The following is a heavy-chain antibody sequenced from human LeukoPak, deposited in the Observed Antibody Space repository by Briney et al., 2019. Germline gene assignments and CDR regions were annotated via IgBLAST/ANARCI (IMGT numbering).Heavy chain of an antibody. Sequence: SETLSLTCTVSGGSISSSTHYWGWIRQPPGQGLEWIGSIYYSGTTYYNPSLKSRVTISVDTPKNQFSLKVRSVTAADTAMYFCARTAGDYWGQGTLVTVSS. J-gene: IGHJ4*02. CDR1: GGSISSSTHY. D-gene: IGHD6-25*01. CDR2: IYYSGTT. V-gene: IGHV4-39*01. CDR3: ARTAGDY.